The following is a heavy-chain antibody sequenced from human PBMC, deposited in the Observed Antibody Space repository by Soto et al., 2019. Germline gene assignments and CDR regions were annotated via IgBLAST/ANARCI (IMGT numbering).Heavy chain of an antibody. V-gene: IGHV3-23*01. Sequence: GGSLRLSCEASGFSFSSYAMIWVRQAPGKGLEWVSVISGSGGSSYFADSVKGRFTISRDNSKNTLYLQMNSLRAEDTAVYYCAKSRDGYNRYYYYGMDVWGQGTTVTVSS. D-gene: IGHD5-12*01. CDR3: AKSRDGYNRYYYYGMDV. CDR1: GFSFSSYA. J-gene: IGHJ6*02. CDR2: ISGSGGSS.